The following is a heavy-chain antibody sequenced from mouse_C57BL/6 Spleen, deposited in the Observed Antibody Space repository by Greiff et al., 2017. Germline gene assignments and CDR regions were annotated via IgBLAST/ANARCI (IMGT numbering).Heavy chain of an antibody. J-gene: IGHJ3*01. D-gene: IGHD3-1*01. V-gene: IGHV1-4*01. CDR1: GYTFTSYT. CDR3: ARGLSTGFAY. CDR2: INPSSGYT. Sequence: VQGVESGAELARPGASVKMSCKASGYTFTSYTMHWVKQRPGQGLEWIGYINPSSGYTKYNQKFKDKATLTAAKSSSTAYMQLSSLTSEDSAVYYCARGLSTGFAYWGQGTLVTVSA.